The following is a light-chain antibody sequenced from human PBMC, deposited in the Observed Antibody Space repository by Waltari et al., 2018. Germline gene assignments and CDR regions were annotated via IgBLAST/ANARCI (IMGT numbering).Light chain of an antibody. V-gene: IGKV1-5*03. J-gene: IGKJ2*01. CDR2: KAS. Sequence: DIRMTQSPSTLSASVGDRVTITCRASQITSTWLAWYQQKPGKAPKLLIYKASSLESGVPSRFSGSGSGTEFTLTISSLQPDDFATYYCQQYNSYPYTFGQGTKLEIK. CDR1: QITSTW. CDR3: QQYNSYPYT.